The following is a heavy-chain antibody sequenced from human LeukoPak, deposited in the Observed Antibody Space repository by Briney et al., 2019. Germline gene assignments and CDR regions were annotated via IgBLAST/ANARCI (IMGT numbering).Heavy chain of an antibody. D-gene: IGHD5-12*01. CDR3: ARVSGYDWESFYDY. V-gene: IGHV4-59*01. CDR2: IYYSGST. Sequence: SETLSLTCTVSGGSISSYYWSWIRRPPGKGLEWIAYIYYSGSTNYNPSLKSRVTISVDTSKNQFSLKLSSVTAADTAMYYCARVSGYDWESFYDYWGQGSLVTVSS. CDR1: GGSISSYY. J-gene: IGHJ4*02.